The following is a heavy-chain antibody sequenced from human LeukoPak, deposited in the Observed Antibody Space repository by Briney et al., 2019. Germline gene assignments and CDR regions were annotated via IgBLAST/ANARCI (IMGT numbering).Heavy chain of an antibody. J-gene: IGHJ4*02. Sequence: GGSLRLSCAVSGFTVTNDYMNWVRQAPGKGLEWVAVIWYDGSNKYYADSVKGRFTISRDNSKNTLYLQMNSLRAEDTAMYYCARDPVAAAQRGYFDYWGQGTLVTVSS. CDR3: ARDPVAAAQRGYFDY. CDR2: IWYDGSNK. V-gene: IGHV3-33*08. CDR1: GFTVTNDY. D-gene: IGHD6-13*01.